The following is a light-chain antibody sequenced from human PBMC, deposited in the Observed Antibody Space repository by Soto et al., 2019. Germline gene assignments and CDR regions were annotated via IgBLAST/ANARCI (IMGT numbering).Light chain of an antibody. CDR1: QSVSDS. CDR2: DAS. J-gene: IGKJ1*01. CDR3: QHYNSYSEA. Sequence: EVVLTQSPATLSLSPGERATLSCRASQSVSDSLAWYQPKPGQAPRLLIYDASNRATGIPARFSGSGSGTEFTLTISSLQPDDFATYYCQHYNSYSEAFGQGTKVDI. V-gene: IGKV3-11*01.